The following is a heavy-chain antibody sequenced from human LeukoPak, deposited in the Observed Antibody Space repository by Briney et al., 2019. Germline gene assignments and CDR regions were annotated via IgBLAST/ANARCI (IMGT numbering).Heavy chain of an antibody. CDR2: IRTTAEGAKYA. CDR3: ATDQRYAFDY. Sequence: GGSLRLSCATSGFSFTDYPMNWVRQAPGKGLEWISNIRTTAEGAKYAYYADPVKGRVTISRDDGKNTLYLHMNSLRDDDTAVYYCATDQRYAFDYWGQGILVTVSS. CDR1: GFSFTDYP. V-gene: IGHV3-48*02. J-gene: IGHJ4*02. D-gene: IGHD3-9*01.